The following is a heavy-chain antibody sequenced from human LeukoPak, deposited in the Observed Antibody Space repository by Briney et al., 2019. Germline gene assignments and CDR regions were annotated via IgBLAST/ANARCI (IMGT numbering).Heavy chain of an antibody. J-gene: IGHJ4*02. CDR2: MSGGGVST. CDR1: GFTFSSYA. V-gene: IGHV3-23*01. CDR3: AKRAQYCSGGTCYDFDN. D-gene: IGHD2-15*01. Sequence: PGGSLRLSCAASGFTFSSYAMSRVRQAPGKGLEWVSSMSGGGVSTYYADSVKGRFTISRDNPKNTLYLQMNSLRAEDTAVYYCAKRAQYCSGGTCYDFDNWGQGTLVTVSS.